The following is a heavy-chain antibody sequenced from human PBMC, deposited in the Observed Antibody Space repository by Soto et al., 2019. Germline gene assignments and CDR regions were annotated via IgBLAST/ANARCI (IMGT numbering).Heavy chain of an antibody. V-gene: IGHV3-73*02. CDR2: SRSKANNYAT. J-gene: IGHJ4*02. CDR1: GFTFSGSS. Sequence: VQLVESGGGLVQPGGSLRLSCAASGFTFSGSSMHWVRQASGKGLEWVARSRSKANNYATTYAASVKGRFTISRDESKNTTYLQMNSLKTEDTAIYYSASLIYDSSNFYDNDYWGQGTLVTVSS. CDR3: ASLIYDSSNFYDNDY. D-gene: IGHD3-22*01.